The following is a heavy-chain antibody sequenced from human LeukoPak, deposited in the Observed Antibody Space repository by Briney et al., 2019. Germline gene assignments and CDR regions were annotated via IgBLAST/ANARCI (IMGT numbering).Heavy chain of an antibody. J-gene: IGHJ4*02. V-gene: IGHV4-34*01. CDR1: GGSFSGYY. CDR3: ARHGRGVRGAPKD. D-gene: IGHD3-10*01. Sequence: SETLSLTCAVYGGSFSGYYWSWIRQPPGKGLEWIGEINHSGSTNYNPSLKSRVTISVDTSKNQFSLKLSSVTAADTAVYYCARHGRGVRGAPKDWGQGTLVTVSS. CDR2: INHSGST.